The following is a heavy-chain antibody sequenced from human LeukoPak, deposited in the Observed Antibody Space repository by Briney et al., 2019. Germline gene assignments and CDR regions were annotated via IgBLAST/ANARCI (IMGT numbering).Heavy chain of an antibody. CDR2: ISAYNGNT. D-gene: IGHD6-13*01. CDR3: ARGVLPIAAAGIDY. Sequence: GASVKVSCKASGYTFTSYGISWVRQAPGQGLEWMGWISAYNGNTNYAQKLQGRVTMTRNTSISTAYMELSSLRSEDTAVYYCARGVLPIAAAGIDYWGQGTLVTVSS. CDR1: GYTFTSYG. V-gene: IGHV1-18*01. J-gene: IGHJ4*02.